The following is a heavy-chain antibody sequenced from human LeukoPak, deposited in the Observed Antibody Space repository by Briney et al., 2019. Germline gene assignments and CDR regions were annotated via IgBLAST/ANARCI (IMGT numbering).Heavy chain of an antibody. CDR2: ISGRGGST. Sequence: GWSLRLSFAFSGFIFSSYAMSWVGQAPGKGLEWISAISGRGGSTYYADCVKGRLTISRDNSKNALYLQMNNLRAEDTAVYYCAKGPYPLPLDYWGQGTLVTVSS. V-gene: IGHV3-23*01. D-gene: IGHD2-2*01. J-gene: IGHJ4*02. CDR3: AKGPYPLPLDY. CDR1: GFIFSSYA.